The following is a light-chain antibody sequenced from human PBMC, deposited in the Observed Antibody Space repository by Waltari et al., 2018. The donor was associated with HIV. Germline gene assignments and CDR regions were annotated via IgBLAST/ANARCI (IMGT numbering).Light chain of an antibody. J-gene: IGLJ2*01. CDR2: NKN. Sequence: QSVLTQPPSASGTPGQRVTMSCSGGSFNVGSNTVNWYQQLPGTAPKLLIYNKNQRPSGVPDRFSGSKSGTSASLAISGLQSEDEADYYCVAWDDSLNGPVFGGGTKLTVL. V-gene: IGLV1-44*01. CDR3: VAWDDSLNGPV. CDR1: SFNVGSNT.